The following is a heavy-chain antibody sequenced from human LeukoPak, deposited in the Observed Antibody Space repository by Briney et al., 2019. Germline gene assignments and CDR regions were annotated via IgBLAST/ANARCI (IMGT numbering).Heavy chain of an antibody. CDR3: ARDGLSDSSGYYPDAFDI. D-gene: IGHD3-22*01. V-gene: IGHV3-53*01. CDR2: IYSGGST. CDR1: GFTVSSNY. J-gene: IGHJ3*02. Sequence: GGSLRLSCAASGFTVSSNYMSWVRQAPGKGLEWVSVIYSGGSTYYADSVKGRFTISRDNSKNTLYLQMNSLRAEDTAVYYCARDGLSDSSGYYPDAFDIWGQGTMVTVSS.